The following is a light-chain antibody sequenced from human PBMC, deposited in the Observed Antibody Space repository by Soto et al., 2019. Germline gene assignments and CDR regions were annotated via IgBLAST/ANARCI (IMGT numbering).Light chain of an antibody. CDR2: DAS. J-gene: IGKJ1*01. V-gene: IGKV1-5*01. Sequence: DIQMTQSPSTLSASVGDRVTITCRASQSISSWLAWYQQKPGKAPKLLIYDASSLESGVPSRCSGSGSGTEFTLTISRRQPDDFATSYWQQSPWAWTFGQGTKVEIK. CDR1: QSISSW. CDR3: QQSPWAWT.